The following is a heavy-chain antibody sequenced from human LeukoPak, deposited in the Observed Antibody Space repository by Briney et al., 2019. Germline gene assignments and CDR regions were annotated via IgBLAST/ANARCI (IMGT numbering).Heavy chain of an antibody. J-gene: IGHJ5*02. CDR3: ARALRLSGWYPWFDP. CDR2: IDHSGTT. Sequence: SETLSLTCAVAGYSISSGYYWVCIRQPPGKGLEWIGSIDHSGTTYYNPSLKSLITISVNTSNNQFSLKLRSVIAADTAVYYCARALRLSGWYPWFDPWGQGTLVTVSS. V-gene: IGHV4-38-2*01. CDR1: GYSISSGYY. D-gene: IGHD6-19*01.